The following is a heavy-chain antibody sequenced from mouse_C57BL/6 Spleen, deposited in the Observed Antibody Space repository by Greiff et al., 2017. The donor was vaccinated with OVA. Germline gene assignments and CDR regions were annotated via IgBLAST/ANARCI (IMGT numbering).Heavy chain of an antibody. Sequence: QVQLQLSGAELARPGASVKLSCKASGYTFTSYGISWVKQRTGQGLEWIGEIYPRSGNTYYNEKFKGKATLTADKSSSTAYMELRSLTSEDSAVYFCARRDSTVVALYWYFDVWGTGTTVTVSS. V-gene: IGHV1-81*01. CDR1: GYTFTSYG. D-gene: IGHD1-1*01. CDR2: IYPRSGNT. J-gene: IGHJ1*03. CDR3: ARRDSTVVALYWYFDV.